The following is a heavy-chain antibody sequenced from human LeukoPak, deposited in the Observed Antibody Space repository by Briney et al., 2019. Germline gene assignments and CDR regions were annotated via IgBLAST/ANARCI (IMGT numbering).Heavy chain of an antibody. V-gene: IGHV4-59*01. CDR1: GGSLSSYY. J-gene: IGHJ3*02. CDR3: ARRDCSSTSCYSGDAFDI. CDR2: IYYSGST. D-gene: IGHD2-2*02. Sequence: SETLSLTCTVYGGSLSSYYWSWIRQPPGKGLEWIGYIYYSGSTNYDPSLKSRVTISVDTSKNQFSLKLSSVTAADTAVYYCARRDCSSTSCYSGDAFDIWGQGTMVTVSS.